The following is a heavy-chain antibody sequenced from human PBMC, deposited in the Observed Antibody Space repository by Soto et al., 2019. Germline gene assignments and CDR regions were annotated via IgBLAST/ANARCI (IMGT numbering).Heavy chain of an antibody. J-gene: IGHJ4*02. V-gene: IGHV1-46*01. CDR1: GYSFTDFY. Sequence: ASVKVSFKPSGYSFTDFYIHWVRQAPGQGLEWMGIINPGVGNTNYSQNFQDRVTLTTDTSTSTVYMELRSLKLEDTATYYCARLGNSTYWGQGTLVTVSS. CDR3: ARLGNSTY. CDR2: INPGVGNT. D-gene: IGHD4-4*01.